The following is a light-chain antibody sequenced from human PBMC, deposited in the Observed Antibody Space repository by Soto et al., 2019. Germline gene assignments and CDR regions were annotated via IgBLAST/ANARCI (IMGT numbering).Light chain of an antibody. J-gene: IGKJ5*01. CDR1: QSISRW. V-gene: IGKV1-5*01. CDR2: DAS. Sequence: DIQMTHSPSTLSASVGDTVTITFRSSQSISRWLAWYQQKPGKAPKILISDASILENGVPSRFSGTGSGTEFTLTISNLQPDDFATYFCQQYNSFSLITFGQGTRLEIK. CDR3: QQYNSFSLIT.